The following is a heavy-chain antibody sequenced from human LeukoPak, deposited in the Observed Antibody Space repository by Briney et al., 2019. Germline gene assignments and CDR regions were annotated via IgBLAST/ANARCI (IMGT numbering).Heavy chain of an antibody. V-gene: IGHV3-30*02. CDR2: ILYDGSDK. Sequence: GGSLRLSCAAYGFTFSNCNMHWVRQAPGKGLEWVAFILYDGSDKCYVDSVKGRFTVSRDNSKNTVYLQMNSLRAEDTAVYYCAKDWNYSTDYWGQGTLVTVSS. D-gene: IGHD1-7*01. CDR3: AKDWNYSTDY. J-gene: IGHJ4*02. CDR1: GFTFSNCN.